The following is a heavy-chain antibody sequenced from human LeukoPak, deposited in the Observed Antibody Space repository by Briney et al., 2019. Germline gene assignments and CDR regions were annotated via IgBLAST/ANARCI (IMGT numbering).Heavy chain of an antibody. CDR2: IYSGGST. CDR3: ARDMNYDFWSGYYRDYYYYMDV. J-gene: IGHJ6*03. CDR1: GFTVSSNY. D-gene: IGHD3-3*01. V-gene: IGHV3-66*01. Sequence: GGSLRLSCAASGFTVSSNYMSWVRQAPGKGLEWVSVIYSGGSTYYADSVKGRFTISRDNSKNTLYLQMNSLRAEDSAVYYCARDMNYDFWSGYYRDYYYYMDVWGKGTTVTVSS.